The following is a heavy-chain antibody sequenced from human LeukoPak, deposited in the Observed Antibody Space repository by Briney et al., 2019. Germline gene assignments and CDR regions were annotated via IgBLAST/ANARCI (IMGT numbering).Heavy chain of an antibody. CDR2: ISGSGGGT. D-gene: IGHD3/OR15-3a*01. CDR1: GFTFSNYA. V-gene: IGHV3-23*01. J-gene: IGHJ4*02. Sequence: PGGSMRLSCGASGFTFSNYAMSWVRQAPGKGPEWVSAISGSGGGTYYADSVKGRFTISRDNSKSTLYLQMNSLRAEDTAIYYCAKDLGLDDYWGQGTLVTVSS. CDR3: AKDLGLDDY.